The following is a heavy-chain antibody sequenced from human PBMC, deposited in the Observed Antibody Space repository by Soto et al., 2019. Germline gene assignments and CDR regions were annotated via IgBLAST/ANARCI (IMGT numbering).Heavy chain of an antibody. CDR3: ATVPPRIVVVLAEFPT. V-gene: IGHV4-4*02. Sequence: SETLSLTCVVSGTSISSTYLWAWVRQSPGKGLEWIGEIYHTGITKYNPSLKSRVSMSIDKSNNQFSLKLTSVTAADTAIYYCATVPPRIVVVLAEFPTWGQGTLVTVSS. D-gene: IGHD2-21*01. CDR1: GTSISSTYL. J-gene: IGHJ4*02. CDR2: IYHTGIT.